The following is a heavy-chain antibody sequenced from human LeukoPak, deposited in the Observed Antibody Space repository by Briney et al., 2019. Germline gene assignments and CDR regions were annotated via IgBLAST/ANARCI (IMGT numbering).Heavy chain of an antibody. Sequence: SETLSLTCTVSGGSLSSPSSYWGWIRQPPGKGLEWIGSVYYSGSTYYNPSLKSRVTTSVDTSENQFSLKLSSVTAADTAVYYCARGVAAAGTLFDPWGQGTLVTVSS. CDR3: ARGVAAAGTLFDP. V-gene: IGHV4-39*07. D-gene: IGHD6-13*01. CDR1: GGSLSSPSSY. CDR2: VYYSGST. J-gene: IGHJ5*02.